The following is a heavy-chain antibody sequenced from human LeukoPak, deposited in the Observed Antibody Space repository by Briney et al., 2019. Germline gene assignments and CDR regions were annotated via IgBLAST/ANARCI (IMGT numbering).Heavy chain of an antibody. V-gene: IGHV3-23*01. J-gene: IGHJ5*02. CDR1: GFTFSTFA. CDR2: IFPSGGEI. CDR3: AKDRYSYGGFDP. Sequence: GGSLRLSCAASGFTFSTFAMIWVRQPPGKGLEWVSSIFPSGGEIHYADSVKGRFTISRDNSKNTLYLQMNSLRAEDTAVYYCAKDRYSYGGFDPWGQGTLVTVSS. D-gene: IGHD5-18*01.